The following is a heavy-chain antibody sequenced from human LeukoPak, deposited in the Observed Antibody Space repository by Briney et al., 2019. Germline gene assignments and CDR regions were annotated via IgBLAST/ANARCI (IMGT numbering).Heavy chain of an antibody. D-gene: IGHD3-22*01. CDR2: IDWDDDT. Sequence: SGPTLVNPTQTLTLTCAFSGFSLTTGGMCVSWIRQPPGKALAWLARIDWDDDTYYSTSLKTRLTISKDTSKNQVVLTMTNMDPVDTATYYCARMFYDRRGYYYGYDFWGQGTLVTVSS. CDR3: ARMFYDRRGYYYGYDF. J-gene: IGHJ4*02. V-gene: IGHV2-70*11. CDR1: GFSLTTGGMC.